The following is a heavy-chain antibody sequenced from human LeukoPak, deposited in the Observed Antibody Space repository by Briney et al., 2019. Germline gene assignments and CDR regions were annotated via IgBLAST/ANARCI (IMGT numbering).Heavy chain of an antibody. Sequence: SETLSLTCTVSGGSISTYYWSRIRQPPGKGLEWIGYIYYSGSTNYNPSLKSRVTISVDTSKNQFSLKLSSVTAADTAVYYCARVSGAGYDGRGVFDYWGQGTLVTVSS. CDR2: IYYSGST. CDR1: GGSISTYY. CDR3: ARVSGAGYDGRGVFDY. V-gene: IGHV4-59*01. J-gene: IGHJ4*02. D-gene: IGHD2-8*02.